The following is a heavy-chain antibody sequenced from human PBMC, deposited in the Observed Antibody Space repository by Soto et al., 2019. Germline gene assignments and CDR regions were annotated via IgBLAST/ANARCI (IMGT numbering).Heavy chain of an antibody. D-gene: IGHD6-19*01. CDR2: IIPIFGTA. Sequence: QVQLVQSGAEVRKPGSSVRVSCKASGGSFNRHTISWVRQAPGQGLEWMGGIIPIFGTANHAQKFQGRVTITADESTSTAYMELSSLRSEDTAVYYCAREAWYSSGCFDPWGQGTLVTVSS. CDR3: AREAWYSSGCFDP. J-gene: IGHJ5*02. CDR1: GGSFNRHT. V-gene: IGHV1-69*01.